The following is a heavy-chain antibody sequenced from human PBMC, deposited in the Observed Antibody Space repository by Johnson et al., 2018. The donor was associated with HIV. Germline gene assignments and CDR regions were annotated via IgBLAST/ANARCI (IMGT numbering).Heavy chain of an antibody. V-gene: IGHV3-20*04. CDR3: AKAIAAAGEDAFDI. CDR1: GFTSDDYG. CDR2: INWNGGSS. J-gene: IGHJ3*02. D-gene: IGHD6-13*01. Sequence: VQLVESGGGVVRPGGSLKLSCAASGFTSDDYGMSWVRQAPGKGLEWVSGINWNGGSSGYEDSVKGRFTISRDNAKNSLYLQMNSLRDEDTALYYCAKAIAAAGEDAFDIWGQGTMVTVSS.